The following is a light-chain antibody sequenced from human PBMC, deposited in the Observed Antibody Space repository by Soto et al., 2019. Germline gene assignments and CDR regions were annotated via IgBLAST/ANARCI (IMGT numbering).Light chain of an antibody. Sequence: TNSAVALSLSPGERATLSCRASQSVSNNYLAWYQQKPGQAPRLLMYGASTRATGIPARFSGSGSGTDFTLTISRVEPEDCAVYYCQQCDSLPRTFGGGGMVAIK. V-gene: IGKV3-20*01. CDR1: QSVSNNY. J-gene: IGKJ4*01. CDR2: GAS. CDR3: QQCDSLPRT.